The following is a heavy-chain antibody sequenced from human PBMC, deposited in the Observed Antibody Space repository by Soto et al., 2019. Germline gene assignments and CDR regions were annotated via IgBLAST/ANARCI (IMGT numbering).Heavy chain of an antibody. CDR2: INHSGST. J-gene: IGHJ2*01. Sequence: ASETLSLTCAVYGGSFSGYYWSWIRQPPGKGLEWIGEINHSGSTNYNPSLKSRVTISVDTSKNQFSLKLSSVTAADTAVYYCARAPTGYYDSSGYYYNYWYFDLWGRGTLVT. CDR1: GGSFSGYY. CDR3: ARAPTGYYDSSGYYYNYWYFDL. V-gene: IGHV4-34*01. D-gene: IGHD3-22*01.